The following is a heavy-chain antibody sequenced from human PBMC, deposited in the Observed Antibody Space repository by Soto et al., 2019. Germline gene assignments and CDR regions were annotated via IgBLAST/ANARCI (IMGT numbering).Heavy chain of an antibody. D-gene: IGHD5-18*01. J-gene: IGHJ6*02. CDR1: GGSISIGGYS. CDR3: ARGQRPSYYYYYYGMDV. V-gene: IGHV4-30-2*01. Sequence: SETLSLTCAVSGGSISIGGYSWSWIRQPPGKGLEWIGYIYHSGSTYYNPSLKSRVTISVDRSKNQFSLKLSSVSAADTAVYYCARGQRPSYYYYYYGMDVWGQGTTVTVSS. CDR2: IYHSGST.